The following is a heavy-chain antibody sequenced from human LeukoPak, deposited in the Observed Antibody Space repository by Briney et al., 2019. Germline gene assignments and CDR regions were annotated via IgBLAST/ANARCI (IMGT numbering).Heavy chain of an antibody. Sequence: SETLSLTCTVSGGSISSYYWSWIRQPAGKGLEWIGRIYTSGSTNYNPSLESRVTISVDKSKNQFSLKLSSVTAADTAVYYCAREWRRWAAAGTLAPVDYWGQGTLVTVSS. CDR2: IYTSGST. J-gene: IGHJ4*02. V-gene: IGHV4-4*07. CDR1: GGSISSYY. CDR3: AREWRRWAAAGTLAPVDY. D-gene: IGHD6-13*01.